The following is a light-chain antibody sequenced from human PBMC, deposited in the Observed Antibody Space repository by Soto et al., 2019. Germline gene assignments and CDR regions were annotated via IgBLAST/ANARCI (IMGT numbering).Light chain of an antibody. J-gene: IGLJ1*01. CDR2: DVS. V-gene: IGLV2-14*01. CDR1: SSDVGDYNY. CDR3: SSYTSSSTLV. Sequence: QSVLTQPASVSGSPGQSITISCTGTSSDVGDYNYVSWYQQPPGKAPKVMIYDVSNRPSGVSNRFSGSKSGNTASLTISGLQAEDEADYYCSSYTSSSTLVFGTGTKLTVL.